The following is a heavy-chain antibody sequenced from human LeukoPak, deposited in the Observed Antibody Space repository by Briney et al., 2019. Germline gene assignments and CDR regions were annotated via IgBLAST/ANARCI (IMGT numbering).Heavy chain of an antibody. V-gene: IGHV4-39*07. CDR1: GASY. J-gene: IGHJ4*02. D-gene: IGHD4-23*01. CDR3: ASLRADGGNYPRFDY. Sequence: SETLSLTCTVSGASYWGWVRQSPEMGLEWIGSIYSTGGTYYNPSLKSRLTISLDTSKRQFSLKMTSMTAADTAVYYCASLRADGGNYPRFDYWGQGALVTASA. CDR2: IYSTGGT.